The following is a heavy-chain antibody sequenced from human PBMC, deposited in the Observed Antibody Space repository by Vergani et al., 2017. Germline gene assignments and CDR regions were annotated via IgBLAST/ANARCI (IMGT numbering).Heavy chain of an antibody. CDR1: GFTFSSYA. D-gene: IGHD3-10*01. CDR3: AKGSRVGFGQPVDN. Sequence: EVQLLESGGGLVQPGGSLRLSCAASGFTFSSYAMSWVRQAPGKGLEWVSAISGSGGSTYSADSVKSLFTISRYNSKTTLYLQMNSLRAEDTAVYYCAKGSRVGFGQPVDNWGQGTLVTVSS. J-gene: IGHJ4*02. V-gene: IGHV3-23*01. CDR2: ISGSGGST.